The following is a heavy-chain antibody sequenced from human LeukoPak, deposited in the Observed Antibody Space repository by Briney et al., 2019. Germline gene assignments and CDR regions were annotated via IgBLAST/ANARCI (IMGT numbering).Heavy chain of an antibody. J-gene: IGHJ4*02. CDR2: ISVSGDST. Sequence: GGSLRLSCAVSGLTFSTNSVSWVRQARGEGLEWVSGISVSGDSTYYADYVKGRFTISRDNSKNTVFLQMNSLRVDDTAVYFCANMEIWFGGIDYWGQGTLVTVSS. CDR1: GLTFSTNS. V-gene: IGHV3-23*01. CDR3: ANMEIWFGGIDY. D-gene: IGHD3-10*01.